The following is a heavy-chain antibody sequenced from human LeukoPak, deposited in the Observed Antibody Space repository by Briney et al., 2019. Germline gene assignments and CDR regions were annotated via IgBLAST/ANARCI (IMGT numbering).Heavy chain of an antibody. J-gene: IGHJ4*02. Sequence: GGSLRLSCAASGFTFSSYSMNWVRQAPGKGLAWVSSISSSSSYIYYADSVKGRFTISRDNAKNSLYLQMNSLRAEDTAVYYCARSTPSGSGNHFDYWGQGTLVTVSS. V-gene: IGHV3-21*01. D-gene: IGHD6-19*01. CDR3: ARSTPSGSGNHFDY. CDR2: ISSSSSYI. CDR1: GFTFSSYS.